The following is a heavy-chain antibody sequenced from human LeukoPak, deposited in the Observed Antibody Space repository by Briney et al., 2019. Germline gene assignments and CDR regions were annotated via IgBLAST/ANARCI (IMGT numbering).Heavy chain of an antibody. Sequence: SGGSLRLSCAASGFTFSSYAMSWVRQAPGKGLEWVSVISGSGGSTYYADSVKGRFTISRDNSKNTLYLQMNSLRAEDTAVYYCAKPEGEVVTPYDAFDIWGQGTMVTVSS. J-gene: IGHJ3*02. D-gene: IGHD3-22*01. CDR2: ISGSGGST. V-gene: IGHV3-23*01. CDR1: GFTFSSYA. CDR3: AKPEGEVVTPYDAFDI.